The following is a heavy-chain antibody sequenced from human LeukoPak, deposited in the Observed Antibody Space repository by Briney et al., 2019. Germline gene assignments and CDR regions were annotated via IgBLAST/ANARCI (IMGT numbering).Heavy chain of an antibody. V-gene: IGHV3-7*01. J-gene: IGHJ4*02. CDR1: GFMFSTYW. D-gene: IGHD6-13*01. Sequence: QPGGSLRLSCAASGFMFSTYWMTWVRQPPGKGLEFVANIKPDGSETYYVDSVKGLFTISRDNTKNLVFLQMNSLRGEDAAVYHCGGFGYEAAVDLWGQGTLVTVSS. CDR3: GGFGYEAAVDL. CDR2: IKPDGSET.